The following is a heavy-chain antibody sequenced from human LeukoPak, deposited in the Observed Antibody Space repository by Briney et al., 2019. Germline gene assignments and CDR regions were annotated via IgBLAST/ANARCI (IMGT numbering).Heavy chain of an antibody. CDR1: GFTVSSNY. Sequence: PGGSLRLSCAASGFTVSSNYMSWVRKAPGKGLEWVSVIYSGGSTYYADSVKGRFTISRDNSKNTLYLQMNSLTAEDTAVYYCARDPNYYGSGSSWGQGTLVTVSS. J-gene: IGHJ4*02. D-gene: IGHD3-10*01. CDR2: IYSGGST. V-gene: IGHV3-66*02. CDR3: ARDPNYYGSGSS.